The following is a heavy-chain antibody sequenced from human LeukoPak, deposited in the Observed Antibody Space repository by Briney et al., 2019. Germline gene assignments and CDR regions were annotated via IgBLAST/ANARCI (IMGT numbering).Heavy chain of an antibody. CDR2: IYYSGST. D-gene: IGHD6-13*01. CDR3: ASWSTYSSSWFSLNYYYYYGMDV. CDR1: GGSISSSSYY. J-gene: IGHJ6*02. V-gene: IGHV4-39*01. Sequence: PSETLSLTCTVSGGSISSSSYYWGWIRQPPGKGLEWIGSIYYSGSTYYNPSLKSRVTISVDTSKNQFSLKLSSVTAADTAVYYCASWSTYSSSWFSLNYYYYYGMDVWGQGTTVTVYS.